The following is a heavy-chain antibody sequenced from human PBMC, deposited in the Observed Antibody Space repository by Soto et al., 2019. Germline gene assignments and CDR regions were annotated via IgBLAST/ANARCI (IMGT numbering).Heavy chain of an antibody. CDR1: GFSLSSYW. Sequence: EVQLVESGGGLVQPGGSLTLSCAASGFSLSSYWMHWVRQPPGKGLVWVSRINSDGSSTSYVDSVKGRFTISRDNAKNMLYLQMNSLRGEDTAVYYCAREKDWRRDVWGQGTTVTVSS. V-gene: IGHV3-74*01. CDR2: INSDGSST. J-gene: IGHJ6*02. CDR3: AREKDWRRDV. D-gene: IGHD3-3*01.